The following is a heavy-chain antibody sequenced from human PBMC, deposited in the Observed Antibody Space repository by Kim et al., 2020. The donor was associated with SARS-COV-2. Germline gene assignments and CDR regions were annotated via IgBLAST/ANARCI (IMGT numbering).Heavy chain of an antibody. D-gene: IGHD2-2*02. CDR3: ARDFQGDGVPAAILHYYYYYGMDV. CDR2: ISSSSSYI. J-gene: IGHJ6*02. V-gene: IGHV3-21*01. CDR1: GFTFSSYS. Sequence: GGSLRLSCAASGFTFSSYSMNWVRQAPGKGLEWVSSISSSSSYIYYADSVKGRFTISRDNAKNSLYLQMNSLRAEDTAVYYCARDFQGDGVPAAILHYYYYYGMDVWGQGTTVTVSS.